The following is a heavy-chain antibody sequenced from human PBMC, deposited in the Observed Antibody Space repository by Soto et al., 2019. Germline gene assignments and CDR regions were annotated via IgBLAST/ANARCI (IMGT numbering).Heavy chain of an antibody. D-gene: IGHD5-12*01. V-gene: IGHV3-53*01. Sequence: GGSLRLSCAASGFSVSSNSMSWVRQAPGKGLEWVSVIHSDVTTYYADSAKGRFIISRANSKDTLYLQMNRMRAEDTAVYYCARELSGSWYNWFDPWGQGTLVTVSS. CDR2: IHSDVTT. J-gene: IGHJ5*02. CDR3: ARELSGSWYNWFDP. CDR1: GFSVSSNS.